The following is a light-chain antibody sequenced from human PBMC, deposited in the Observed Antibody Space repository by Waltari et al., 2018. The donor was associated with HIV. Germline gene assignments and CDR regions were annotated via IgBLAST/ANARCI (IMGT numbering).Light chain of an antibody. Sequence: QSALPQPASVSGSPGQSIPIPCTGPSSDVGTYNLVSWYQQHPGKAPKLIIYEAIKRPSGVSNRISASKSGNTASLTISGLQAEDEADYYCCSYGGSSTWVFGGGTKVTVL. CDR1: SSDVGTYNL. J-gene: IGLJ3*02. CDR2: EAI. CDR3: CSYGGSSTWV. V-gene: IGLV2-23*01.